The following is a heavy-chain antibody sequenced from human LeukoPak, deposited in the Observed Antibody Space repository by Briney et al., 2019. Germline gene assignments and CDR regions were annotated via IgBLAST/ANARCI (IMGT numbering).Heavy chain of an antibody. CDR3: AARPGEVAVPYDY. Sequence: GGSLRLSCAASGFTFSTYAMTCVRQSPGKALEGVSLISRGGDVTYYADSVKGRFTISRDSSKNTLYLQMHSLRAEDTAVYYCAARPGEVAVPYDYWGQGTLVTVSS. D-gene: IGHD2-15*01. CDR1: GFTFSTYA. J-gene: IGHJ4*02. CDR2: ISRGGDVT. V-gene: IGHV3-23*01.